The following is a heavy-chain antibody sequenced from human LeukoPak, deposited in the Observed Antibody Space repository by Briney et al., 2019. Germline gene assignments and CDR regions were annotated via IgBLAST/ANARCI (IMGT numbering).Heavy chain of an antibody. D-gene: IGHD3-10*01. CDR3: ANGEEVDDGGYDY. J-gene: IGHJ4*02. V-gene: IGHV3-23*01. Sequence: SWGSLRLSSTAYRLTFSSIDMAWVPQAQGKGLEWVSTIRSNGDTTYNADSVRGPFTISRYNSKNTLDLELNSMDVQDTATFYWANGEEVDDGGYDYWGQGTMVTVSS. CDR2: IRSNGDTT. CDR1: RLTFSSID.